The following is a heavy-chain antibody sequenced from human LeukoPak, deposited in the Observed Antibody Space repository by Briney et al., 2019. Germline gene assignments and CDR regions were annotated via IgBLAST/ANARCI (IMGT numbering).Heavy chain of an antibody. V-gene: IGHV1-2*02. CDR3: ARATRMMPRFDP. CDR1: GHSFTDKY. CDR2: INPNSGGT. D-gene: IGHD2-2*01. Sequence: ASVKVSCKASGHSFTDKYMHWVRQAPGQGLEWMGWINPNSGGTNYAQKFQGRVTMTRDTSISTAYMELSRLRSDDTAVYYCARATRMMPRFDPWGQGTLVTVSS. J-gene: IGHJ5*02.